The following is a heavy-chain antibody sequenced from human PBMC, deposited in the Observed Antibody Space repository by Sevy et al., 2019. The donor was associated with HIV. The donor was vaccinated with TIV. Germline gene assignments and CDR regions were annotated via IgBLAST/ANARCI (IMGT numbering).Heavy chain of an antibody. V-gene: IGHV7-4-1*02. Sequence: ASVKVSCKASGYTFTSYAMNWVRQAPGQGLEWMGWINTNTGNPTYAQGFTGRFVFSLDTSVSTAYLQISSLKAEDTAVYYCARDRVPMGKLRLGDYYYGMDVWGQGTTVTVSS. CDR1: GYTFTSYA. J-gene: IGHJ6*02. CDR3: ARDRVPMGKLRLGDYYYGMDV. D-gene: IGHD3-16*01. CDR2: INTNTGNP.